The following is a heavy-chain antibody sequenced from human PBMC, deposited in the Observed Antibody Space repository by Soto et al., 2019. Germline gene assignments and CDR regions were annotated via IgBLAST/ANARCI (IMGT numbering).Heavy chain of an antibody. D-gene: IGHD3-22*01. CDR2: IIPILGIA. J-gene: IGHJ4*02. Sequence: QVQLVQSGAEVKKPGSSVKVSCKASGGTFSSYTISWVRQAPGQGLEWMGRIIPILGIANYAHKFQGRVTITADKSTSTAYMELSSLRSEDTAVYYCARDNENSSGYYGAVVLWGQGTLVTVSS. CDR3: ARDNENSSGYYGAVVL. V-gene: IGHV1-69*08. CDR1: GGTFSSYT.